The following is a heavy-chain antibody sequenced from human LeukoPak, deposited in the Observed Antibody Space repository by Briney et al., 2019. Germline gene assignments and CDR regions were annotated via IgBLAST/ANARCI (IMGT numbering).Heavy chain of an antibody. J-gene: IGHJ4*02. Sequence: GGSLRLSCAASGFTVSSNYMSWVRQAPGKGLEWVSVIYSGGSTYYADSVKGRFTISRDNSKDTLYLQMNSLRDEDTAVYYCARDVAGVRGSLDYWGQGTLVTVSS. CDR2: IYSGGST. V-gene: IGHV3-53*01. D-gene: IGHD3-10*01. CDR3: ARDVAGVRGSLDY. CDR1: GFTVSSNY.